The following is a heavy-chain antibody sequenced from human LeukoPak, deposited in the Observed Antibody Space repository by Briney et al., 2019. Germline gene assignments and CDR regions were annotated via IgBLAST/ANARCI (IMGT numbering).Heavy chain of an antibody. CDR3: ARDASSGWPN. Sequence: SETLSLTCTVSGGSISSYSWSYYWSWIRQHPGKGLEWIGYIYYSGSTYYNPSLKSRVTISVDTSKNQFSLKLSSVTAADTAVYYCARDASSGWPNWGQGTLVTVSS. D-gene: IGHD6-19*01. V-gene: IGHV4-31*03. CDR2: IYYSGST. J-gene: IGHJ4*02. CDR1: GGSISSYSWSYY.